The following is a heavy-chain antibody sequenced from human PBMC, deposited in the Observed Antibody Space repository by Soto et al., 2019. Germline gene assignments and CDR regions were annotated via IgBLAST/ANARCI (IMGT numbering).Heavy chain of an antibody. CDR1: GGPFSGYY. D-gene: IGHD2-8*02. V-gene: IGHV4-34*01. Sequence: SETLSLTCAVYGGPFSGYYCSWIRQSPGKGLEWIGEINHSGSTNYNPSLKSRVTISVDTSKNQFSLKLSSVTAADTAVYYCARHHLVVSTDAFDIWGQGTMVTVSS. CDR2: INHSGST. CDR3: ARHHLVVSTDAFDI. J-gene: IGHJ3*02.